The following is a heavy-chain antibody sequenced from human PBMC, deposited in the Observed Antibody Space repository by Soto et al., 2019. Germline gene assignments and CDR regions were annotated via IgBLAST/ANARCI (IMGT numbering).Heavy chain of an antibody. V-gene: IGHV3-21*01. CDR3: ARFSGFSAPTAFDS. J-gene: IGHJ3*02. Sequence: VGSLKLSCAASGFSFSSYSINWVRQGPGKGLELVSSISSGSSYIYYADSVKGRFTISRDNAKNSLYLQMNSLRAEDTAVYYCARFSGFSAPTAFDSWGQGKXVTV. CDR1: GFSFSSYS. CDR2: ISSGSSYI. D-gene: IGHD3-10*01.